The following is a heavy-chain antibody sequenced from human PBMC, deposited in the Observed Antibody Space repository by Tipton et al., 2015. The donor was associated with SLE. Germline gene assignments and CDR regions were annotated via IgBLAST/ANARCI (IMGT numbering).Heavy chain of an antibody. V-gene: IGHV4-39*07. CDR3: ATQEGGSYYYFDY. CDR1: LGSITRSDHY. D-gene: IGHD1-26*01. Sequence: TLSLTCTVSLGSITRSDHYWGWIRQPPEKGLEWSGSVYYSGTTYSNPSLKSRVTTSIDTSKNQFSLKLNSVTAADTAVYYCATQEGGSYYYFDYWGQGMLVTVSS. J-gene: IGHJ4*02. CDR2: VYYSGTT.